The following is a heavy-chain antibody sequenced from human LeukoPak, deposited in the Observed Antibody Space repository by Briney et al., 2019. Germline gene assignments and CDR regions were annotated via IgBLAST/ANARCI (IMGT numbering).Heavy chain of an antibody. CDR2: INTHTGNP. CDR3: ATKPYTGYDFNY. J-gene: IGHJ4*02. V-gene: IGHV7-4-1*02. Sequence: ASVKVSCKASGYTFTSYYMHWVRQAPGQGLEWMGWINTHTGNPAYGQGFTGRFVFSLDPSDSTAYLQINSLKAEDTAVYLCATKPYTGYDFNYWGQGTLVTVSS. D-gene: IGHD5-12*01. CDR1: GYTFTSYY.